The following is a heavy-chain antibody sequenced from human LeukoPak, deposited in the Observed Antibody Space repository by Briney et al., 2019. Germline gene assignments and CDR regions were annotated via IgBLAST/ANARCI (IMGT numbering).Heavy chain of an antibody. CDR3: VRGPYGTSISKWFDP. Sequence: SETLSLTCTVSRGSISGYSWSWIRQSPGGGLEWIGYIYYSGDTAYNPSLRSRVTLSVDTSKNQFSLQLRSVTTADTAVYYCVRGPYGTSISKWFDPWGQGTQVIVSP. V-gene: IGHV4-59*01. CDR2: IYYSGDT. D-gene: IGHD3-10*01. CDR1: RGSISGYS. J-gene: IGHJ5*02.